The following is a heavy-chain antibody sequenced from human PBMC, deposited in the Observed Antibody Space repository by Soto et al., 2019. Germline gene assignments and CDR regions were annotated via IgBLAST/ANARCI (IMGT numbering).Heavy chain of an antibody. Sequence: QVQLQESGPGLVKPSQTLSLTCTVSGGSISSGGYYWSWIRQHPGKGLEWIGYIYYSGSTYYNPSLESCVTIAVDSSKNQLPLKLSSANAADTAVYYCARERYGAGSSDYWGQGTLVTVSS. CDR1: GGSISSGGYY. CDR3: ARERYGAGSSDY. V-gene: IGHV4-31*03. D-gene: IGHD3-10*01. CDR2: IYYSGST. J-gene: IGHJ4*02.